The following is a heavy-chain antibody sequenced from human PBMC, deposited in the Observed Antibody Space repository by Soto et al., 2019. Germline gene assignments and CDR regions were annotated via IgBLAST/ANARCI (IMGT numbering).Heavy chain of an antibody. CDR2: ISSSSSTI. Sequence: EVQLVESGGGLVQPGGSLRLSCAASGFTFSSYSMNWVRQAPGKGLEWVSYISSSSSTIYYADSVKGRFTISRDNAKNSLYLQMNSLRAEDTAVYYCARESFVVVIPGAFDIWGQGTMVTVSS. V-gene: IGHV3-48*01. CDR3: ARESFVVVIPGAFDI. CDR1: GFTFSSYS. D-gene: IGHD2-15*01. J-gene: IGHJ3*02.